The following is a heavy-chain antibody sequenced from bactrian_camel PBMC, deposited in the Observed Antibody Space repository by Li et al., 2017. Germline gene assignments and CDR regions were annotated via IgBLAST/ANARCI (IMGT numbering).Heavy chain of an antibody. Sequence: VQLVESGGGSVEVGVFLRLSCEASVHTNCMGWFRQGGGLRDGVAVIDSDNTAEYSDRVKGRFTITRDNAKRMLSLQMNSLKLDDTAMYFCAARKMSGGYCARGLLADEFTYWGQGTQVTVS. D-gene: IGHD3*01. CDR3: AARKMSGGYCARGLLADEFTY. V-gene: IGHV3S55*01. CDR1: VHTNC. CDR2: IDSDNTA. J-gene: IGHJ4*01.